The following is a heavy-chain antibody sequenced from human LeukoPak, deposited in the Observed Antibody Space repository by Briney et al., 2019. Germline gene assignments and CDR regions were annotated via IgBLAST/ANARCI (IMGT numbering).Heavy chain of an antibody. CDR2: ISYDGSNK. CDR1: GCTFSSYA. J-gene: IGHJ4*02. D-gene: IGHD1-20*01. V-gene: IGHV3-30-3*01. Sequence: PGGSLRLSCAASGCTFSSYAMHWVRQAPGKGLEWVAVISYDGSNKYYADSVKGRFTISRDNAKNTLYLQMNSLRAEDTAVYYCLRDLNWSLDQWGQGTLVTVSS. CDR3: LRDLNWSLDQ.